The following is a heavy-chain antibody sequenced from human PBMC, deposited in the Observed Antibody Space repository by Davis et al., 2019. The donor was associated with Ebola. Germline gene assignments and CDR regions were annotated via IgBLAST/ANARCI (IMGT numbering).Heavy chain of an antibody. V-gene: IGHV4-59*11. CDR3: ARFGGGAY. J-gene: IGHJ4*02. Sequence: PLETLSLTCTVSDGSISSHYWNWFRQPPGKGLEWIGFIYDSGRTNYNPSLKSRVTISADTSKNQFPLNLSSVTAADTAVYFCARFGGGAYWGQGTLVTVSS. CDR2: IYDSGRT. CDR1: DGSISSHY. D-gene: IGHD3-16*01.